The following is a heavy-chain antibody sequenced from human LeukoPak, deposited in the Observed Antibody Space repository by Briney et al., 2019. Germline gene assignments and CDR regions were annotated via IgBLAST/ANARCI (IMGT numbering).Heavy chain of an antibody. V-gene: IGHV3-7*01. CDR3: ARDPGHGGAAAMGY. Sequence: GGSLRLSSAASGFTFSSYWMNWVRQAPGKGLEWVANIKQDGSAKYYVDSLKGRFSISRDNAKNSLHLQMDSLRAEDTAVYYRARDPGHGGAAAMGYWGQGTLVTVSS. D-gene: IGHD6-13*01. CDR2: IKQDGSAK. CDR1: GFTFSSYW. J-gene: IGHJ4*02.